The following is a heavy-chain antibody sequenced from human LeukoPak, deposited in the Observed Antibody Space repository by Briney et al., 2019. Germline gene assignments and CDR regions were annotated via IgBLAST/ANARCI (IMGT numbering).Heavy chain of an antibody. CDR2: IYYSGST. V-gene: IGHV4-39*07. Sequence: SETLSLTCTVSGGSISSSSYYWGWIRQPPGKGLEWIGSIYYSGSTNYNPSLKSRVTISVDTSKNQFSLKLSSVTAADTAVYYCARDPMTSSGDYWGQGTLVTVSS. J-gene: IGHJ4*02. CDR1: GGSISSSSYY. CDR3: ARDPMTSSGDY. D-gene: IGHD1-26*01.